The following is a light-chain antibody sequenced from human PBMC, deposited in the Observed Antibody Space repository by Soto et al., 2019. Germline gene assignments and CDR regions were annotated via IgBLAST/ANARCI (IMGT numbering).Light chain of an antibody. J-gene: IGLJ1*01. Sequence: QSALTQPASVSGSPGQSITICCTGTSSDVGGYNYVSWYQQHPGKAPKLMIYEVSNRPSGVSNRFSGSKSGNTASLTISGLQAEDEADYYCSSYTSSSTLVFGTGTQLTVL. CDR2: EVS. CDR1: SSDVGGYNY. V-gene: IGLV2-14*01. CDR3: SSYTSSSTLV.